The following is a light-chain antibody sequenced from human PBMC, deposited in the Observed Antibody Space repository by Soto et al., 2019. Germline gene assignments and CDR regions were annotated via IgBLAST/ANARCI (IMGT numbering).Light chain of an antibody. CDR1: QSLVYSDGNTS. V-gene: IGKV2-30*01. CDR2: KVS. J-gene: IGKJ1*01. Sequence: DVVMTQSPLSLPVTLGQPASISCRSSQSLVYSDGNTSLNWFQQRPGQSPRRLIHKVSNRDSGVTERFSVSGSGTDFTFEISRVEAEDGVLYYCKQSTHWPRTFGQGTKVEIK. CDR3: KQSTHWPRT.